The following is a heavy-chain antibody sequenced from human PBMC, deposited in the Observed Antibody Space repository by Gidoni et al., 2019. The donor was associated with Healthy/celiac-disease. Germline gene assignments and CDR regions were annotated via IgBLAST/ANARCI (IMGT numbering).Heavy chain of an antibody. V-gene: IGHV3-11*01. CDR1: GFTFSDYY. J-gene: IGHJ3*02. CDR2: IRSSGSTI. D-gene: IGHD6-19*01. Sequence: QVQLVESGGGLVKPGGSLRLSCAASGFTFSDYYMSWIRPAPGKGLEWVSDIRSSGSTIYYEDSVKGRFTISRDNAKNSLYLQMNSLRAEDTAVYYCARPYYSSGWKREDAFDIWGQGTMVTVSS. CDR3: ARPYYSSGWKREDAFDI.